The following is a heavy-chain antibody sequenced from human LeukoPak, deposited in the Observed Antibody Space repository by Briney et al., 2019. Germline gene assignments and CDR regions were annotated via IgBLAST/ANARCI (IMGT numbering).Heavy chain of an antibody. Sequence: EASVKVSCKASGGTFSSYAISWVRQAPGQGLEWMGGIIPIFGTANYAQKFQGRVTITTDESTSTAYMELSSLRSEDTAVYYCAREGYYDSSGYYSSWFDPWGQGTLVSVSS. V-gene: IGHV1-69*05. CDR1: GGTFSSYA. D-gene: IGHD3-22*01. J-gene: IGHJ5*02. CDR2: IIPIFGTA. CDR3: AREGYYDSSGYYSSWFDP.